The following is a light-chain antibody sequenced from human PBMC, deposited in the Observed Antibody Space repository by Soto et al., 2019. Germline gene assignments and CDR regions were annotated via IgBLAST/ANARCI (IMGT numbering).Light chain of an antibody. V-gene: IGLV2-14*03. CDR1: GSDIGGYDY. CDR3: TSYTSSNTLGV. Sequence: QSALTQPASVSGSPGQSITISCTGTGSDIGGYDYVSWYQQHPGKAPKLLIYDVTNRPSGVSNRFSGSRSGNTASLTISGLQADDEADYYCTSYTSSNTLGVFGTGTKLTVL. J-gene: IGLJ1*01. CDR2: DVT.